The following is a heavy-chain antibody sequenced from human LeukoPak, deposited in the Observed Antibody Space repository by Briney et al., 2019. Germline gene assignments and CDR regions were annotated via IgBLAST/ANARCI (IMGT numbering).Heavy chain of an antibody. Sequence: PGRSLRLSCAASGFTFSSYAMHWVRQAPGKGLEWVAVISYDGSNKYYADSVKGRFTISRDNSKNTLYLQLNSLTTEDTAVYYCARDSTYYYDSGSSGPHYFGNWGQGTLVTVSS. J-gene: IGHJ4*01. CDR2: ISYDGSNK. CDR1: GFTFSSYA. D-gene: IGHD3-10*01. V-gene: IGHV3-30*04. CDR3: ARDSTYYYDSGSSGPHYFGN.